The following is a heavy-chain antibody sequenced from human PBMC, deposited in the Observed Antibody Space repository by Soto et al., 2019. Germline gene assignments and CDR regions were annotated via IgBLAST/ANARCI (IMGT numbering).Heavy chain of an antibody. CDR1: GGTVASSHW. CDR2: VYHTGAT. CDR3: AREIVTAGGNNYFDP. Sequence: SETLSLTCGVSGGTVASSHWWSWGRQSPGRGLEWIGNVYHTGATNFNPSLQSRVTFSVDKSNNQFSLRLTSVTAADTAVYFCAREIVTAGGNNYFDPWGPGTLVTVSS. J-gene: IGHJ5*02. D-gene: IGHD2-21*02. V-gene: IGHV4-4*02.